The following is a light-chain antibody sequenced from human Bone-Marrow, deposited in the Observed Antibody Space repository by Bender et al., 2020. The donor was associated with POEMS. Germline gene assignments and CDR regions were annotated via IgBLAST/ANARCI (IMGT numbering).Light chain of an antibody. CDR3: QAWDSSTVV. J-gene: IGLJ2*01. CDR2: QDI. V-gene: IGLV3-1*01. CDR1: KLGDKY. Sequence: SVLTQPSSVSVAPGQTASITCSGDKLGDKYVCWYQQKPGQSPVLVIYQDIRRPSGIPERFSGSNSGNTATLTISGTQGMDEAEYYCQAWDSSTVVFGGGTKLTVL.